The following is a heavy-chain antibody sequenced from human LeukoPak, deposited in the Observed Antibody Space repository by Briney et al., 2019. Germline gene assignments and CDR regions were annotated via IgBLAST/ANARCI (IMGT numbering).Heavy chain of an antibody. V-gene: IGHV3-21*01. CDR1: GFTFSNYN. CDR3: ANFLDGGYYYYYMDV. Sequence: PGGSLRLSCAASGFTFSNYNMNWVRQTPGKGLEWVSSITRGSIYTFYADSVKGRFTISRDNSKNTLYLQMNSLRAEDTAVYYCANFLDGGYYYYYMDVWGKGTTVTVSS. J-gene: IGHJ6*03. CDR2: ITRGSIYT. D-gene: IGHD1-1*01.